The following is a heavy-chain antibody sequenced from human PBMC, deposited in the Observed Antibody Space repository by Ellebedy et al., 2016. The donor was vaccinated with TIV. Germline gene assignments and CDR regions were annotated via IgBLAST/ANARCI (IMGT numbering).Heavy chain of an antibody. D-gene: IGHD1-14*01. CDR2: FYSSGRT. Sequence: MPSETLSLTCTVSGGSISGHYWHWVRQPAGKGLEWIGRFYSSGRTNYNPSLKSRVTMSVDTSKTQVSLKVTSVTATDTAVYYCARRTNVNVYYFDYWGQGTLVTASS. CDR3: ARRTNVNVYYFDY. CDR1: GGSISGHY. V-gene: IGHV4-4*07. J-gene: IGHJ4*02.